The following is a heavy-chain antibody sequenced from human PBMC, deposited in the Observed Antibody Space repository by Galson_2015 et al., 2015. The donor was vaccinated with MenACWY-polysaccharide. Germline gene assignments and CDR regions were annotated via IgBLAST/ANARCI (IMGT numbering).Heavy chain of an antibody. J-gene: IGHJ5*02. CDR1: GYSFSSYD. D-gene: IGHD3-22*01. CDR3: ARGGKYYYDSSGYLNWFDH. V-gene: IGHV1-8*01. CDR2: MNPNSGNT. Sequence: SVKVSCKASGYSFSSYDINWVRQTPGQGLEWMGWMNPNSGNTGYAQKLQGRVTMTRNTSISIAYMELSSLRSEDTAVYYCARGGKYYYDSSGYLNWFDHWGQGTLVTVSS.